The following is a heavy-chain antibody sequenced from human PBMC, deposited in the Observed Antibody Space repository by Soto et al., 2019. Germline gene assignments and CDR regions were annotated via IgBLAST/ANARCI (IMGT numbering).Heavy chain of an antibody. CDR2: FDPEDGET. V-gene: IGHV1-24*01. Sequence: ASVKVSCKVSGYTLTELSMHWMRQAPGKGLEWMGGFDPEDGETIYAQKFQGRVTMTEDTSTDTAYMELSSLRSEDTAVYYCATSVLRFLEWFRTFDYWGQGTLVTVSS. CDR1: GYTLTELS. D-gene: IGHD3-3*01. J-gene: IGHJ4*02. CDR3: ATSVLRFLEWFRTFDY.